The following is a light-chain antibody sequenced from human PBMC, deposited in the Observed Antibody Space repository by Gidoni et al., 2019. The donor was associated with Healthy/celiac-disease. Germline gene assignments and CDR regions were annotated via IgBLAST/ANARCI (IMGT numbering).Light chain of an antibody. V-gene: IGKV1-8*01. CDR2: AAS. Sequence: AIRMTQSPSSFSASTGDRVTITCRASQGISSYLAWYQQKPGKAPKLLIYAASTLQRGVPSRFSGSGSGTDFTLTISCLQSEDFATYYCQKYYSYPRTFGQGTKVEIK. J-gene: IGKJ1*01. CDR3: QKYYSYPRT. CDR1: QGISSY.